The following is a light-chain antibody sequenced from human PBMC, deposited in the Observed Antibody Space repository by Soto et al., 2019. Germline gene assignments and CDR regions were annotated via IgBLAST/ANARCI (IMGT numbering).Light chain of an antibody. J-gene: IGLJ2*01. Sequence: QSVLTQPHSASGTPGQRVTISCSGSSSNIESNYVYWYQQLPGTAPRLLIYRNNQRPSGVPDRFSGSKSGTSASLAISALRSEDEADYYCTVWDDSLRGRLFGGGTKVTVL. CDR2: RNN. CDR1: SSNIESNY. V-gene: IGLV1-47*01. CDR3: TVWDDSLRGRL.